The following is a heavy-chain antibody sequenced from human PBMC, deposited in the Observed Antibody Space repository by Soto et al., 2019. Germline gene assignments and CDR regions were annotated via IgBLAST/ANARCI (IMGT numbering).Heavy chain of an antibody. J-gene: IGHJ4*02. CDR2: IYWDDDK. CDR3: AHRAVFCSGGTCYSHHFDF. D-gene: IGHD2-15*01. V-gene: IGHV2-5*02. CDR1: GFSLPTTGVG. Sequence: QITLKESGPTLVKPTQPLTLTCTFSGFSLPTTGVGVGWIRQPPGKALEWLAIIYWDDDKRYSPSLKSRLTITKDTYKNQVVLTMTNMDPVDTHTYFCAHRAVFCSGGTCYSHHFDFWGQGTLVPVSS.